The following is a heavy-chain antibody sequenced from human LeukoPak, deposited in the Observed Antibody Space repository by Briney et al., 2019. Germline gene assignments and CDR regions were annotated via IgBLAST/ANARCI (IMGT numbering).Heavy chain of an antibody. CDR1: GYTFTSYY. Sequence: ASVKVSCKASGYTFTSYYMHWVRQAPGQGLEWMGWINPNSGGTNYAQKFQGRVTMTRDTSISTAYMELSRLRSDDTAVYYCARSDCSSTSCYLNIDYWGQGTLVTVSS. CDR3: ARSDCSSTSCYLNIDY. V-gene: IGHV1-2*02. CDR2: INPNSGGT. D-gene: IGHD2-2*01. J-gene: IGHJ4*02.